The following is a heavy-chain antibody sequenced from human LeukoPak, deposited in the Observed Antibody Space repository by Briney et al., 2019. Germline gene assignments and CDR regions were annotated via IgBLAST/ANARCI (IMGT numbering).Heavy chain of an antibody. J-gene: IGHJ1*01. Sequence: GGSLRLSCAASGFTFSSYGMSWVRQAPGKGLEWVSAISGSGGSTYYADSVKGRFTISRDNSKNTLYLQMNSLRAEDTAVYYCAKDSYDSSGYYSAEYFQHWGQGTLVTVSS. D-gene: IGHD3-22*01. V-gene: IGHV3-23*01. CDR1: GFTFSSYG. CDR2: ISGSGGST. CDR3: AKDSYDSSGYYSAEYFQH.